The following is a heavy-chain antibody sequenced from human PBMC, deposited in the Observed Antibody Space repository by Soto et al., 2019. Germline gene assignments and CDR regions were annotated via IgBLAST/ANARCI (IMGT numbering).Heavy chain of an antibody. J-gene: IGHJ6*02. CDR3: AKSLVPAAISRYYGMDV. CDR1: GFTFDDYT. D-gene: IGHD2-2*01. CDR2: ISWDGGST. Sequence: GGSLRLSCAASGFTFDDYTMHWVRQAPGKGLEWVSLISWDGGSTYYADSVKGRFTISRDNSKNSLYLQMNSLRTEDTALYYCAKSLVPAAISRYYGMDVWGQGTTVTVSS. V-gene: IGHV3-43*01.